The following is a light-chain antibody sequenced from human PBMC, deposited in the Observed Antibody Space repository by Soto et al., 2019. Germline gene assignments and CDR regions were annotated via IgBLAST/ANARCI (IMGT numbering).Light chain of an antibody. CDR1: SSNIGAGYD. Sequence: QSVLTQPPSVSGAPGQRVTISCTGSSSNIGAGYDVHWYQQLPGTAPKLLIYGNNNRPSGVPDRFSGSKSGTSASLAITGLQAEDEADYYCTSYDSSLSGYVFGTGTKVTVL. CDR3: TSYDSSLSGYV. CDR2: GNN. V-gene: IGLV1-40*01. J-gene: IGLJ1*01.